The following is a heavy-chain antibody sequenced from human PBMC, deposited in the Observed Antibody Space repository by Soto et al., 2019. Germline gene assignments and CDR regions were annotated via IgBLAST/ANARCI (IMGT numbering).Heavy chain of an antibody. CDR3: ASDLYGSGSYAYYYGMEV. CDR2: INSDGIST. D-gene: IGHD3-10*01. J-gene: IGHJ6*02. CDR1: VFTFSSYW. V-gene: IGHV3-74*01. Sequence: GGSLRLSCADSVFTFSSYWMHLVRQSPGKGLVWVSRINSDGISTSYADSVKGRFTISRHNAKNTVYLQMNSLRAEDTAVYYCASDLYGSGSYAYYYGMEVWGQGTTVTVSS.